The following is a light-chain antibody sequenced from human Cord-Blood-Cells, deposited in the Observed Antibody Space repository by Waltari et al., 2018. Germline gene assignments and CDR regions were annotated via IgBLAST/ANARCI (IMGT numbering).Light chain of an antibody. CDR2: DAA. V-gene: IGKV3-11*01. Sequence: EIVLTQSPATLSLSPGESATLSCRASQSVSSYLAWYQQKPGQAPRLLIYDAANRATGMPARFSGSGSGTDFTLTISSLEPEDFAVYYCQQRSNWPPITFGQGTRLEMK. J-gene: IGKJ5*01. CDR3: QQRSNWPPIT. CDR1: QSVSSY.